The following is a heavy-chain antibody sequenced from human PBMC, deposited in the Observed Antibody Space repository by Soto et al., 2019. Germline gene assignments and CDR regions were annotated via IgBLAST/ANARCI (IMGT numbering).Heavy chain of an antibody. V-gene: IGHV3-15*07. D-gene: IGHD2-2*01. CDR3: ATEPLRYCYTSTCFAYFDN. J-gene: IGHJ4*02. Sequence: EVQLVESGGGLVKPGGSLRLSCVASGITFTNAWISWVRQAPGKGLEWVGRFKSKSFGGTTDYAAPVQGRFTISRDDSKNTLYLQMESMRTEDTAVYYCATEPLRYCYTSTCFAYFDNWGQGTLATVSS. CDR1: GITFTNAW. CDR2: FKSKSFGGTT.